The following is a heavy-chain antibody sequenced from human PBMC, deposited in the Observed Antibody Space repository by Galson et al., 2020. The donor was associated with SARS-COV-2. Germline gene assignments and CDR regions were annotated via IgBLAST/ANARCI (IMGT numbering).Heavy chain of an antibody. Sequence: SQTLSLTCTVSGASISSYYWGWIRQSPGKGLEWIGYISDSGSTNYNPSLKSRVTLSIDTSKNQFSLRLSSVTAADTAVYYCARGDGFHLYWGQGALVTVSS. D-gene: IGHD3-10*01. V-gene: IGHV4-59*01. CDR1: GASISSYY. CDR3: ARGDGFHLY. J-gene: IGHJ4*02. CDR2: ISDSGST.